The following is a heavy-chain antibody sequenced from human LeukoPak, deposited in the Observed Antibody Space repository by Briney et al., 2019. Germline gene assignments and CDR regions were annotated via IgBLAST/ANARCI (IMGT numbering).Heavy chain of an antibody. CDR1: GGSISSYY. D-gene: IGHD5-24*01. J-gene: IGHJ4*02. Sequence: PSETLSLTCTVSGGSISSYYWSWIRQPPGKGLEWIGYIYYSGSTNYNPSLKSRVTISVDTSKNQFSLKLSSVTAADTAVYYCAREGRRDGHKVLGYFDYWGQGTLVTVSS. CDR3: AREGRRDGHKVLGYFDY. V-gene: IGHV4-59*01. CDR2: IYYSGST.